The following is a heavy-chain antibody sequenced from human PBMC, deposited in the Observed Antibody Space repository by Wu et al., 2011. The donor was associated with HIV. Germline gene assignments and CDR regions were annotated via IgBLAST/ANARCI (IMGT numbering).Heavy chain of an antibody. V-gene: IGHV1-2*02. J-gene: IGHJ6*03. CDR3: ARDPYSSSFYYYYFMDV. D-gene: IGHD6-6*01. CDR2: IDPNRGGT. CDR1: GYTFTGYY. Sequence: QVQLVQSGAEVKKPGASVKVSCKASGYTFTGYYMHWVRQAPGQGLEWMGWIDPNRGGTNYAQKFQGRVTMTRDKSISTTYMDLSGLRYDDTAIYYCARDPYSSSFYYYYFMDVWGKGTTVTVSS.